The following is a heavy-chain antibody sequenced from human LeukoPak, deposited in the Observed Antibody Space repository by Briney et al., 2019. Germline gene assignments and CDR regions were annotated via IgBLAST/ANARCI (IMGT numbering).Heavy chain of an antibody. CDR1: GFRFSDYW. D-gene: IGHD3-3*01. CDR2: IATDGREK. Sequence: GGSLRLSCAASGFRFSDYWMTWVRQAPGKGLECVANIATDGREKYYPDSVKGRFTISRDNAKNTLYLQMNSLRAEDTAVYYCARNDFYGTGTFDPWGQGTLVTVSS. CDR3: ARNDFYGTGTFDP. J-gene: IGHJ5*02. V-gene: IGHV3-7*01.